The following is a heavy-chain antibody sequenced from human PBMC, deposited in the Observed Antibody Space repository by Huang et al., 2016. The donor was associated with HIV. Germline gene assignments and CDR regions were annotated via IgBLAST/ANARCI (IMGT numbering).Heavy chain of an antibody. CDR1: GGSFSDFF. CDR3: ARGRGSSWSLFDN. J-gene: IGHJ4*02. Sequence: QVQLHQWGAGLLRPSETLSLTCAVYGGSFSDFFWSWIRQSPGKGLEWIGEIKHRGQSNYNPSLKSRVTIAVDPSKKQFSLKLKSVTAADTSIYYCARGRGSSWSLFDNWGQGSLITVLS. V-gene: IGHV4-34*01. D-gene: IGHD6-13*01. CDR2: IKHRGQS.